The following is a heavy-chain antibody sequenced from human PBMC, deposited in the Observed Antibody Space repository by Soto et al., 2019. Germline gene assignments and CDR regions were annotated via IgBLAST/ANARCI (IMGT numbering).Heavy chain of an antibody. J-gene: IGHJ4*02. CDR2: IKQDGSEK. Sequence: PGGSLRLSCAASGFTFSSYWMSWVRQAPGKGLEWVANIKQDGSEKYYVDSVKGRFTISRDNAKNSLYLQMDSLRAEDTAVYYCARDQVVLYCSGGSCYSPYYFDYWGQGTLVTVSS. D-gene: IGHD2-15*01. CDR3: ARDQVVLYCSGGSCYSPYYFDY. V-gene: IGHV3-7*05. CDR1: GFTFSSYW.